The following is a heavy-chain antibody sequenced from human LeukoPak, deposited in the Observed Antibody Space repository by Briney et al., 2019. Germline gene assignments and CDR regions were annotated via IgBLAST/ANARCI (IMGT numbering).Heavy chain of an antibody. Sequence: GGSLRLSCAASGFTFSSYSMNWVRQAPGKGLEWVSYISSSSSTIYYADSVKGRFTISRDNAKNSLYLQMNSLRAEDTAVYYCARSGIPGDSSGYYYRYYYYMDVWGKGTTVTVSS. CDR1: GFTFSSYS. CDR2: ISSSSSTI. CDR3: ARSGIPGDSSGYYYRYYYYMDV. J-gene: IGHJ6*03. V-gene: IGHV3-48*04. D-gene: IGHD3-22*01.